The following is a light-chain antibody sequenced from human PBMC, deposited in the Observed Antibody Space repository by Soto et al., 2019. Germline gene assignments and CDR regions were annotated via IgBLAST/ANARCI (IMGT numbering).Light chain of an antibody. J-gene: IGLJ2*01. CDR3: AAWDGSLNGWV. CDR1: SSNIGSNT. V-gene: IGLV1-44*01. CDR2: SND. Sequence: QSVLTQAPSASGTPGQRVTLSCSGSSSNIGSNTVSWYQQVPGTAPKLLIYSNDQRPSGVPDRFSGSKSGTSASLAIGGLQSEEEADYYCAAWDGSLNGWVFGGGTKLTVL.